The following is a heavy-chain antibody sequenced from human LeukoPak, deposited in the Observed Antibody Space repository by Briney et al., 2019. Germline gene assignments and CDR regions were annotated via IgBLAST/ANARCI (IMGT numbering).Heavy chain of an antibody. CDR1: GFTFSSYG. J-gene: IGHJ4*02. D-gene: IGHD6-13*01. Sequence: GGSLRLSCAASGFTFSSYGMHWVRQAPGKGLEWVAVISYDESNKYYADSVKGRFTISRDNSKNTLYLQMNSLRAEDTAVYYCAKGAAAGDFDYWGQGTLVTVSS. CDR3: AKGAAAGDFDY. CDR2: ISYDESNK. V-gene: IGHV3-30*18.